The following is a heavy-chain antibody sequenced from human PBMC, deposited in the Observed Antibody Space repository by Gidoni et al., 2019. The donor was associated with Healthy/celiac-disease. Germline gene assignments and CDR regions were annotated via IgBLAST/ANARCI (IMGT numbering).Heavy chain of an antibody. CDR2: IIPSFGTA. V-gene: IGHV1-69*01. Sequence: QVQLVQSGAEVKKPGSSVKVSCKASGGTFSSYAISWVRQAPGQGLEWMGGIIPSFGTANYAQKFQGRVTITAEESTSTAYMELSSLRSEDTAVYYCARGGEEQLVFHYYYGMDVWGRGTTVTVSS. D-gene: IGHD6-6*01. CDR1: GGTFSSYA. J-gene: IGHJ6*04. CDR3: ARGGEEQLVFHYYYGMDV.